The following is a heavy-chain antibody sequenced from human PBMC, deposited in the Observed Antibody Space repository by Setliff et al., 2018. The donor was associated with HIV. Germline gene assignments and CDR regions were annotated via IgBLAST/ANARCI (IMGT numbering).Heavy chain of an antibody. CDR1: GGSISSDDYY. CDR2: ITYSGSA. Sequence: SETLSLTCTVSGGSISSDDYYWNWIRQPPGKGLEWIGYITYSGSAYYNPSLKSRVTISIDTSNNQISLRLSSVTAADTAVYYCARLSTTSRDFDSWGQGTLVTVSS. J-gene: IGHJ4*02. CDR3: ARLSTTSRDFDS. D-gene: IGHD3-10*01. V-gene: IGHV4-30-4*08.